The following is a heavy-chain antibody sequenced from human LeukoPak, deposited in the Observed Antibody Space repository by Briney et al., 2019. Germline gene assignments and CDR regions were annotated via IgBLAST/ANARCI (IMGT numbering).Heavy chain of an antibody. V-gene: IGHV3-11*06. Sequence: SVKGRFTISRDHAKSSLYLQMNSLRAEDTAVYYCARDGGTRYEIDYWGQGTLVTVSS. D-gene: IGHD1-7*01. CDR3: ARDGGTRYEIDY. J-gene: IGHJ4*02.